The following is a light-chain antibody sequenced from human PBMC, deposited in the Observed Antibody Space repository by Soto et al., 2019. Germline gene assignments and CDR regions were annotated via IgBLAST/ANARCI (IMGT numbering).Light chain of an antibody. CDR2: KAS. J-gene: IGKJ1*01. CDR1: QAISSY. Sequence: DIQLTQAPSFLSASAGDRVSITCLASQAISSYLAWYQQKPGKAPKLLIYKASTLKSGVPSRFSGSGSGTEFTLTISSLQPDDFATYYCQHYNSYSEAFGQGTKVDIK. V-gene: IGKV1-5*03. CDR3: QHYNSYSEA.